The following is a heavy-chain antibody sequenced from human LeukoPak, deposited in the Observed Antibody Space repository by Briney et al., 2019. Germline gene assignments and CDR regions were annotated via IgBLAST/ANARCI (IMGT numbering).Heavy chain of an antibody. CDR1: GFTFSSRW. Sequence: PGGSLRLSCAASGFTFSSRWMHWVRQAPGKGLVWVSRIKSDGSSGSYADSVKGRFTISRDNAKNTLYLQMNSLRAEDTAVYYCVRVKGTYFDFWGQGTLVTVSS. CDR2: IKSDGSSG. V-gene: IGHV3-74*01. D-gene: IGHD1-1*01. CDR3: VRVKGTYFDF. J-gene: IGHJ4*02.